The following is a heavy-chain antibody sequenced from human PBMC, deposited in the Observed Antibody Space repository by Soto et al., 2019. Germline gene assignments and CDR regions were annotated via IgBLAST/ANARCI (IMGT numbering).Heavy chain of an antibody. CDR3: VRRTSAWSGTDY. V-gene: IGHV3-74*01. CDR2: IHVGGSFT. D-gene: IGHD3-3*01. J-gene: IGHJ4*02. Sequence: EVQLVESGGGLVQPGGSLRLSCTASGFTFSHHWMHWVRQAPGKGLIWVSRIHVGGSFTDYADSVKGRFTISRDDAKNTLILQMNNLRAEDTAVYYCVRRTSAWSGTDYWGQGTLVTVSS. CDR1: GFTFSHHW.